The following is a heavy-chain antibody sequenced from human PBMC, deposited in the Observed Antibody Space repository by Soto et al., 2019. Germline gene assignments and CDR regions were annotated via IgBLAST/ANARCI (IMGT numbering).Heavy chain of an antibody. CDR2: IIPILGIA. D-gene: IGHD2-15*01. CDR1: GGTFSSYT. Sequence: QVQLVQSGAEVKKPGSSVKVSCKASGGTFSSYTISWVRQAPGQGLEWMGRIIPILGIANYAQKFQGRVTITADKSTRKAYRELSSLRSEDTAVYYCADLLVADTEMDVWGQGTTVTVSS. V-gene: IGHV1-69*02. CDR3: ADLLVADTEMDV. J-gene: IGHJ6*02.